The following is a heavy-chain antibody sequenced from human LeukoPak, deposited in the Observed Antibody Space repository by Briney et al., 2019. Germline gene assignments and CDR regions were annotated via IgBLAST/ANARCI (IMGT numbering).Heavy chain of an antibody. CDR3: AKDLNYGGNSPFDY. CDR1: GFTFSGYA. J-gene: IGHJ4*02. D-gene: IGHD4-23*01. V-gene: IGHV3-23*01. CDR2: VSGSGGST. Sequence: GGSLRLSCAASGFTFSGYAMSWVRQAPGKGLEWVSGVSGSGGSTYYADSLKGRFTISRDNSKNTLYLQMNSLRAEDTAVYCCAKDLNYGGNSPFDYWGQGTLVTVSS.